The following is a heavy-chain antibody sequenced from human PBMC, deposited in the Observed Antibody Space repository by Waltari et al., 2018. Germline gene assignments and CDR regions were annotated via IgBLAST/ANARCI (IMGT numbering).Heavy chain of an antibody. CDR3: ARDWGRSSSDPQIDY. Sequence: EVQLVESGGGLVKPGGSLRLSCAASGFTFSSYSMNWVRQAPGKGLEWVSAISSSSSYIYYADSVKGRFTISRDNAKNSLYLQMNSLRAEDTAVYYCARDWGRSSSDPQIDYWGQGTLVTVSS. CDR2: ISSSSSYI. J-gene: IGHJ4*02. V-gene: IGHV3-21*01. D-gene: IGHD6-13*01. CDR1: GFTFSSYS.